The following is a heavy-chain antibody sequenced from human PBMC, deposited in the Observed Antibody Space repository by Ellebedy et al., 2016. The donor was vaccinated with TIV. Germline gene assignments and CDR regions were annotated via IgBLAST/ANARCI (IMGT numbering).Heavy chain of an antibody. CDR2: ISGDGRTT. CDR1: GFIFKNFL. Sequence: PGGSLRLSCGASGFIFKNFLMYWVRQAPGKGPEWVSRISGDGRTTNYADSVKGRFTISRDNAKNTLYLQMNSLRAEDTAVYYCARGRTTGIWGQGTLVTVSS. CDR3: ARGRTTGI. D-gene: IGHD1-14*01. J-gene: IGHJ4*02. V-gene: IGHV3-74*01.